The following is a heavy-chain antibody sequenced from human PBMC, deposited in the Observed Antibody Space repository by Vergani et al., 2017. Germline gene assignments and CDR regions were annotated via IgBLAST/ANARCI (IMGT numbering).Heavy chain of an antibody. J-gene: IGHJ4*02. V-gene: IGHV3-21*01. CDR3: ARDRYSNYFDY. CDR2: ISSSSSYI. D-gene: IGHD4-11*01. CDR1: GFTFSSYS. Sequence: EVQLVESGGGLVKPGGSLRLSCAASGFTFSSYSMNWVRQAPGKGLELVSSISSSSSYIYYADSVKGRFTISRDNAKNSLYLQMNSLRAEDTAVYYCARDRYSNYFDYWGQGTLVTVSS.